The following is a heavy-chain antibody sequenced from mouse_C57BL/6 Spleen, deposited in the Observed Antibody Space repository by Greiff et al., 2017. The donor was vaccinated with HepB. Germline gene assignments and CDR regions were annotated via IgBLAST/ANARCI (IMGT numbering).Heavy chain of an antibody. V-gene: IGHV5-16*01. CDR3: ARGPPMDY. Sequence: EVKVVESEGGLVQPGSSMTLSCTASGFTFSDYYMAWVRQVPEKRLEWVANINYDGSSTYYLDSLKSRFIISRDNAKNILYLQMSSLKSEDTATYYCARGPPMDYWGQGTSVTVSS. J-gene: IGHJ4*01. CDR2: INYDGSST. CDR1: GFTFSDYY.